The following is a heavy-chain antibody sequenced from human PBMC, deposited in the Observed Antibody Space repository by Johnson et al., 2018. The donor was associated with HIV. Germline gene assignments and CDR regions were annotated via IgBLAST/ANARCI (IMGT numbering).Heavy chain of an antibody. J-gene: IGHJ3*02. V-gene: IGHV3-30*04. D-gene: IGHD2-2*01. Sequence: QVQLVESGGGVVQPGRSLRLSCAASGFTFSSYAMHWVRQAPGKGLEWVAVISYDGSNKYYADSVKGRSTIYRDNSKNTLYLQMNRRLAEDTAVYYCAKGLVPAAVSRRTGAPDAFDIWCQGTMVTVSS. CDR2: ISYDGSNK. CDR1: GFTFSSYA. CDR3: AKGLVPAAVSRRTGAPDAFDI.